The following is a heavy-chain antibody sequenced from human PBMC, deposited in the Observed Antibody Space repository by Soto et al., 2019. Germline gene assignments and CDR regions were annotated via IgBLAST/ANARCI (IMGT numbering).Heavy chain of an antibody. CDR1: GFTVSSNY. CDR2: IYSGGST. V-gene: IGHV3-53*02. J-gene: IGHJ4*02. D-gene: IGHD3-22*01. CDR3: ARVSVYDSSGYCYY. Sequence: EVQLVETGGGLIQPGGSLRLSCAASGFTVSSNYMSWVRQAPGKGLEWVSVIYSGGSTYYADSVKGRFTISRDNSKNTLYLQMNSLRAEDTAVYYCARVSVYDSSGYCYYWGQGTLVAVSS.